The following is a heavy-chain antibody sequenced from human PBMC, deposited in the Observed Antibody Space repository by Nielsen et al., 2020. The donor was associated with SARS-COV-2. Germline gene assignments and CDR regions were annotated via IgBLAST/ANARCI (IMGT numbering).Heavy chain of an antibody. V-gene: IGHV1-18*01. CDR1: GYTFAIYG. D-gene: IGHD6-19*01. CDR3: ARGVAVAGTSGDFDY. CDR2: ISPYNGNT. J-gene: IGHJ4*02. Sequence: ASVKVSCKASGYTFAIYGISWVRQAPGQGLEWMGWISPYNGNTNYAQKLQGRVTMTTDTSTTTAYMELRSLRSDDTAVYYCARGVAVAGTSGDFDYWGQGTLVTVSS.